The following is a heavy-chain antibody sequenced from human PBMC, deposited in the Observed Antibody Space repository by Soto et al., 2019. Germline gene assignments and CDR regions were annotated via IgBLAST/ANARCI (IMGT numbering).Heavy chain of an antibody. CDR1: GGSISSYY. V-gene: IGHV4-59*01. CDR3: ARFNWYFDL. CDR2: IYYSGST. Sequence: SETLSLTCTVSGGSISSYYWSWIRQPPGKGLEWIGYIYYSGSTNYNPSLKSRITISVDTSKNQFSLKLSSVTAADTAVYYCARFNWYFDLWGRGTLVTVSS. J-gene: IGHJ2*01.